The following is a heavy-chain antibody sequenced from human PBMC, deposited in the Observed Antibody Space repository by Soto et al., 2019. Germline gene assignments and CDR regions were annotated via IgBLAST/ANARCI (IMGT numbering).Heavy chain of an antibody. J-gene: IGHJ4*02. Sequence: QVQLVESGGGVVQPGTSLRLSCAASEFSFSNYAIHWVRQAPGKGLEWVSSISYDGNYKYYADSVKGRFTISRDNSKNTLYLQMNSLRAEDTAVYYCARDRGSYNFDYWGQGTLVTVSS. CDR3: ARDRGSYNFDY. CDR1: EFSFSNYA. D-gene: IGHD1-26*01. V-gene: IGHV3-30*14. CDR2: ISYDGNYK.